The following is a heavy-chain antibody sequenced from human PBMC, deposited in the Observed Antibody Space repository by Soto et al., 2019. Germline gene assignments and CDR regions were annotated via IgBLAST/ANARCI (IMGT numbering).Heavy chain of an antibody. CDR2: IYHSGST. CDR1: GGSISSSNW. CDR3: ARASPSYSSGWYVVDY. Sequence: SETLSLTCAVSGGSISSSNWWSWVRQPPGKGLEWIGEIYHSGSTNYNPSLKSRVTISVDKSKNQFSLKLSSVTAADTAVYYCARASPSYSSGWYVVDYWGQGTLVTVSS. D-gene: IGHD6-19*01. J-gene: IGHJ4*02. V-gene: IGHV4-4*02.